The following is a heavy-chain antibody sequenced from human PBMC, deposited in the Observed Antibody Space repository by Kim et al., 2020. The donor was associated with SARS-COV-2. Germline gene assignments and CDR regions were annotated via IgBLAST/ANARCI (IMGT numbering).Heavy chain of an antibody. CDR2: ISAYNGNT. Sequence: ASVKVSCKASGYTFTSYGISWVRQAPGQGLEWMGWISAYNGNTNYAQKLQGRVTMTTDTSTSTAYMELRSLRSDDTAVYYCARWSHGIYYDSSGEENFDYWGQGTLVTVSS. D-gene: IGHD3-22*01. CDR1: GYTFTSYG. J-gene: IGHJ4*02. V-gene: IGHV1-18*01. CDR3: ARWSHGIYYDSSGEENFDY.